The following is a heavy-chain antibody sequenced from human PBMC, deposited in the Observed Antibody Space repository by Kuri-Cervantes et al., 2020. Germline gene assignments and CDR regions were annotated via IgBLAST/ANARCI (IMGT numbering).Heavy chain of an antibody. V-gene: IGHV3-74*03. CDR3: ARDRDAFDI. Sequence: LSLTCAGSGYTFSRNWMHWVRQAPGRGLVWVSRMNNDDSSKTYADSVRGRFTISRDNAKNTLYLQMNSLRADDTAVYYCARDRDAFDIWGQGTMVTVSS. J-gene: IGHJ3*02. CDR1: GYTFSRNW. CDR2: MNNDDSSK.